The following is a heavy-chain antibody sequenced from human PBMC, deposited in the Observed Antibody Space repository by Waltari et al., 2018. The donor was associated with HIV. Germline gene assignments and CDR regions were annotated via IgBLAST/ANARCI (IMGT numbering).Heavy chain of an antibody. Sequence: QVNLVQSGVEVKKPGASVKVSCKTSGYTFTSSAISWMRQAPGQGLECMGWIRPHNGDTNYVQKFQGRVSMTADTSTRTAYMELRSLRSDDTAVYYCGRSKVTYFDYWGQGTLVTVSS. D-gene: IGHD2-21*02. CDR1: GYTFTSSA. CDR2: IRPHNGDT. V-gene: IGHV1-18*01. CDR3: GRSKVTYFDY. J-gene: IGHJ4*02.